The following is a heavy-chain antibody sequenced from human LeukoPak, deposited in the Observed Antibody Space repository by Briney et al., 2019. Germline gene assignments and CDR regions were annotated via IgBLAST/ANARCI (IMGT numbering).Heavy chain of an antibody. V-gene: IGHV3-7*05. J-gene: IGHJ6*02. Sequence: GGSLRLSCAASGFTFSNYWMSWVRQAPGKGLEWVANIKQDGSEEVYVDSVKGRFTISRDNAKNSLFLQMNTLRAEDTAVYYCARDPYSSTWSYGMDVWGQGTTVTVS. CDR1: GFTFSNYW. D-gene: IGHD6-6*01. CDR3: ARDPYSSTWSYGMDV. CDR2: IKQDGSEE.